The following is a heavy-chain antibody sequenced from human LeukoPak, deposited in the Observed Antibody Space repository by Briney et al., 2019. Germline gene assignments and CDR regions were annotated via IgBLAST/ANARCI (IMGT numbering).Heavy chain of an antibody. CDR3: ARAEAYYYGMDV. V-gene: IGHV4-59*01. J-gene: IGHJ6*02. CDR1: GGSISSYY. CDR2: IYYSGST. Sequence: SETLSLTCTVSGGSISSYYWSWIRQPPGKGLEWIGYIYYSGSTNYNPSLKSRVTISVDTSKNQFSLNLSSVTAADTAVYYCARAEAYYYGMDVWGQGTTVTVSS.